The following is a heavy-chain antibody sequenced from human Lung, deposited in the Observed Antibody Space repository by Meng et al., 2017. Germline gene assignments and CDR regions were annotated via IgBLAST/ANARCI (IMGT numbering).Heavy chain of an antibody. J-gene: IGHJ1*01. Sequence: GELGEAGGGLVPPGGSLRLSWAASGFTFTDHWMHWVRQGPGKGLVWVSRINRDGTKPTYADSVKGRFTISRDNAKNTLYLQMNNLRAEDTAFYYCTNDRLNHWGQGALVTVSS. V-gene: IGHV3-74*01. CDR1: GFTFTDHW. CDR3: TNDRLNH. CDR2: INRDGTKP. D-gene: IGHD1-1*01.